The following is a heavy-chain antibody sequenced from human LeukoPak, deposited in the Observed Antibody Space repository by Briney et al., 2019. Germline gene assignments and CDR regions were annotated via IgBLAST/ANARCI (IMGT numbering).Heavy chain of an antibody. V-gene: IGHV3-23*01. CDR1: GFTFSSYV. CDR3: AKDYYDSSGYYTAEYFQH. D-gene: IGHD3-22*01. CDR2: ISGSGGST. Sequence: GGSLRLSCAASGFTFSSYVMSWVRQAPGKGLEWVSAISGSGGSTNYADSVKGRFTISRDNSKNTLYLQMNSLRAEDTAVYYCAKDYYDSSGYYTAEYFQHWGQGTLVTVSS. J-gene: IGHJ1*01.